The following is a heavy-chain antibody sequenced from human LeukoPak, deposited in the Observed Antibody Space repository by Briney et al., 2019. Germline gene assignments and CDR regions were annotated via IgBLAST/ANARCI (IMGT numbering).Heavy chain of an antibody. J-gene: IGHJ3*02. CDR2: IISTSSTM. CDR3: ARDSSAYRDAFDI. Sequence: SLRLSCAASGFTFSDHYKTWIRPAPGKGLEGLSYIISTSSTMYYADSVKGRFTISRDNAKNSLYLQMNSLRAEDMALYYCARDSSAYRDAFDIWGQGTMVTVSS. CDR1: GFTFSDHY. V-gene: IGHV3-11*04. D-gene: IGHD3-22*01.